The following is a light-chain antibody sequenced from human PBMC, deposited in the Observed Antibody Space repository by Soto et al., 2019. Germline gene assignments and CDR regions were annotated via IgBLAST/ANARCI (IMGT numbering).Light chain of an antibody. CDR3: QQYNNWPPIT. J-gene: IGKJ5*01. Sequence: EIVLTQSPATLSLSPGERATLSCRASQSVSSYLAWYQQKPGQAPRLLIYGASTRATGIPARFSGSGSGTEFTLTISSLQSEDFAVYYCQQYNNWPPITFGQGTRLETK. V-gene: IGKV3-15*01. CDR1: QSVSSY. CDR2: GAS.